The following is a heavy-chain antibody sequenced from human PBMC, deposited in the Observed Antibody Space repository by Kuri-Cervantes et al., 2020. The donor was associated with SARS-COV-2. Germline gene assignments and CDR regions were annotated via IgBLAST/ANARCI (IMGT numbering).Heavy chain of an antibody. J-gene: IGHJ3*02. CDR1: GYSFTSYW. D-gene: IGHD2-2*02. Sequence: KVSCKGSGYSFTSYWIGWVRQMPGKGLEWMGIIYPGDSDTRYSPSFQGQVTISADKSISTAYLQWSSLKASDTAMYYCARLSGVVVVPAAIRPSPIDAFDSWGQGTMVTVSS. V-gene: IGHV5-51*01. CDR2: IYPGDSDT. CDR3: ARLSGVVVVPAAIRPSPIDAFDS.